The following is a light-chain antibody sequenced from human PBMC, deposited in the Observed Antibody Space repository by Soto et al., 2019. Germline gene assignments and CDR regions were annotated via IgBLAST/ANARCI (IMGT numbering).Light chain of an antibody. CDR1: VRDFGGYNF. CDR3: SSYTSSSTLYV. V-gene: IGLV2-14*01. CDR2: EVA. J-gene: IGLJ1*01. Sequence: QSVPTQTAFVSGSSAHSINIFRCSTVRDFGGYNFVSWYQQPPGKAPKLIIYEVANRPSGVSNRFSGSKSGNTASLTISGLQAEDEADYYCSSYTSSSTLYVLGTGTKVTV.